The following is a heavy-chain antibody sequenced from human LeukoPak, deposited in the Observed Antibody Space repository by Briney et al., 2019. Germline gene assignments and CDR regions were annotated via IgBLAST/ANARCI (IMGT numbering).Heavy chain of an antibody. CDR3: ATGSSSRYFDWTPLGE. J-gene: IGHJ4*02. V-gene: IGHV1-24*01. CDR1: GYTLTELS. Sequence: ASVKVSCKVSGYTLTELSMHWVRQAPGKGLEWMGGFDPEDGETIYAQKFQGRVTMTEDTSTDTAYMELSSLRSEDTAVYYCATGSSSRYFDWTPLGEWGQGTLVTVSS. CDR2: FDPEDGET. D-gene: IGHD3-9*01.